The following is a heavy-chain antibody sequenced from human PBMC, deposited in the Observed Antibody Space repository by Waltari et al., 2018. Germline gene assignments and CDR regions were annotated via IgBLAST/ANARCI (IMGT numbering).Heavy chain of an antibody. CDR2: IGPDGSDK. D-gene: IGHD1-1*01. V-gene: IGHV3-7*01. Sequence: EAQLVPSGGGLVQPGGSLTISCAASGSTVSRFWMTWIRQAPGQGLQWVAHIGPDGSDKYYVDSVKGRFTISRDNAENSLLLQMSSLRVEDTALYYCVGWNDPINSWGQGTLVAVSS. CDR3: VGWNDPINS. J-gene: IGHJ4*02. CDR1: GSTVSRFW.